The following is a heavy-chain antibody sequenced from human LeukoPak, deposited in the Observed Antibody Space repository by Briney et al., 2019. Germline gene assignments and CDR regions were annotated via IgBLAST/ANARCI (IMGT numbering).Heavy chain of an antibody. D-gene: IGHD5-24*01. Sequence: PGGSLRLSCAASGFTFSSYSMNWVRQAPGKGLEGVSSISSSSSYIYYADSVKGRFTISRDNAKNSLYLQMNSLRAEDTAVYYCARDSAGAWMATSDYWGQGTLVTVSS. V-gene: IGHV3-21*01. CDR1: GFTFSSYS. CDR2: ISSSSSYI. J-gene: IGHJ4*02. CDR3: ARDSAGAWMATSDY.